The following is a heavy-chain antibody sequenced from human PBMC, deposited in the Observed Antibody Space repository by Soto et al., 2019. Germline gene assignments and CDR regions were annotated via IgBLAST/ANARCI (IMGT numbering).Heavy chain of an antibody. Sequence: GGSLRLSCAASGFTFSSYSMNWVRQAPGKGLEWVSYISSNSSTIYYADSGKGRCNISRDNAKNSMYLQMNSLRAEDTAVYYCARDSGYSSGWPGADFDYWGQGTLVTVSS. D-gene: IGHD6-19*01. V-gene: IGHV3-48*01. CDR3: ARDSGYSSGWPGADFDY. J-gene: IGHJ4*02. CDR2: ISSNSSTI. CDR1: GFTFSSYS.